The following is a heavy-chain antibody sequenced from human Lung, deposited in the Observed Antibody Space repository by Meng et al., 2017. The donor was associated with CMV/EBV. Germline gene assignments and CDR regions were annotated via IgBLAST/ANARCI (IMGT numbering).Heavy chain of an antibody. V-gene: IGHV3-23*01. CDR1: GFIFSSFA. D-gene: IGHD6-19*01. CDR2: VTGSGDST. CDR3: AKDSPKYSNGWPRGNYFDY. J-gene: IGHJ4*02. Sequence: GEPLKISCTASGFIFSSFAMSWVRQAPGKGLEWVSAVTGSGDSTYHADSVEGRFTISRDNSKNTLYLQMNSLRAEDTAVYYCAKDSPKYSNGWPRGNYFDYWGQGTLVXVSS.